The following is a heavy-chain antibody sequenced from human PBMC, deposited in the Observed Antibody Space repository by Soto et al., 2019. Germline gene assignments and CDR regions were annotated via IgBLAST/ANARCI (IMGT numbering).Heavy chain of an antibody. V-gene: IGHV4-31*03. CDR2: IYYTGTT. CDR1: GGSISSGGYY. D-gene: IGHD2-15*01. J-gene: IGHJ4*02. CDR3: ATYCSGSDCSAPFIDY. Sequence: QVQLQESGPGLVKPSQTLSLTCTVSGGSISSGGYYWGWIRQHPGKGLEWIGYIYYTGTTYYNPSLKSRITISVDTSKNQFSLKLSSVTAADTAVYYCATYCSGSDCSAPFIDYWGQGTLVTVSS.